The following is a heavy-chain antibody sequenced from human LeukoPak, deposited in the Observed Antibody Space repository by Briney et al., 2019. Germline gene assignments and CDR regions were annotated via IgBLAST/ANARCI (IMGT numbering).Heavy chain of an antibody. Sequence: PGGSLRLSCAAAGFTFSSSAMTWVRQAPGKGLEWVAAISGSGTSTYYADTVKGRFTISRDNSKNTLYLQMNSLRAEDTAEYYCAASHCTSSSCYGYYAMDVWGQGTTVTVSS. CDR3: AASHCTSSSCYGYYAMDV. CDR1: GFTFSSSA. V-gene: IGHV3-23*01. CDR2: ISGSGTST. D-gene: IGHD6-13*01. J-gene: IGHJ6*02.